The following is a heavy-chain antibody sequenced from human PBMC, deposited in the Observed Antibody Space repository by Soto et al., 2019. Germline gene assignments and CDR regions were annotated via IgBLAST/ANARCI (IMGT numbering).Heavy chain of an antibody. D-gene: IGHD6-19*01. J-gene: IGHJ6*02. CDR2: ISGSGGST. V-gene: IGHV3-23*01. CDR1: GFTFSIDA. Sequence: GVSLRLSCAASGFTFSIDAMSWVRQAPERGLEWVSAISGSGGSTYYADSLKSRFTISRDTSKNTLFLQMNSLRAEDTAVYYCAKGPGPFSAVAGYFYYGMDVWGQGTTVTVSS. CDR3: AKGPGPFSAVAGYFYYGMDV.